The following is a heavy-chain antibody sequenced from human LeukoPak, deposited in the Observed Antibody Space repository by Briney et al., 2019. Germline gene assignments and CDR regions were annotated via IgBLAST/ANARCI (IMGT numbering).Heavy chain of an antibody. J-gene: IGHJ5*02. D-gene: IGHD6-19*01. CDR3: ARVLIAVAGGFDP. CDR2: INPNSGGT. Sequence: ASVKVSCKASGCTFTGYYMHWVRQAPGQGLEWMGWINPNSGGTNYAQKFQGRVTMTRDTSISTAYMELSRLRSDDTAVYYCARVLIAVAGGFDPWGQGTLVTVSS. CDR1: GCTFTGYY. V-gene: IGHV1-2*02.